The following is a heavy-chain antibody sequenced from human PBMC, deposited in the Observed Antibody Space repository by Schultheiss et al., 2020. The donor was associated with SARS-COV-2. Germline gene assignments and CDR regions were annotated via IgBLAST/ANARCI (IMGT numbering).Heavy chain of an antibody. D-gene: IGHD3-3*01. V-gene: IGHV3-13*01. J-gene: IGHJ5*02. Sequence: GESLKISCAASGFTFSSYDMHWVRQATGKGLEWVSAIGTAGDTYYPGSVKGRFTISRENAKNSLYLQMNSLRAGDTAVYYCARGSRSYYDFWSGPWGFDPWGQGTLVTVSS. CDR3: ARGSRSYYDFWSGPWGFDP. CDR2: IGTAGDT. CDR1: GFTFSSYD.